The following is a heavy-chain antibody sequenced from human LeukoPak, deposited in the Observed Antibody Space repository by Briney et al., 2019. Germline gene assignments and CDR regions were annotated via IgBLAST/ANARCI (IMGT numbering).Heavy chain of an antibody. CDR3: ARLGGSYYSAFDI. V-gene: IGHV5-51*01. D-gene: IGHD1-26*01. Sequence: GASLQISCEGSGSIFASYWIGWGRQLPGKGLEWMGIIYPGDSDTRYSPSFQGQVTISPDKSISTASLQWNSLTAADTAMYYCARLGGSYYSAFDIWGQGTMVTVFS. J-gene: IGHJ3*02. CDR2: IYPGDSDT. CDR1: GSIFASYW.